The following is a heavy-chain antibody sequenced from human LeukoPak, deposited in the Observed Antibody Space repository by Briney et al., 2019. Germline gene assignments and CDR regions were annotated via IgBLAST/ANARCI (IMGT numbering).Heavy chain of an antibody. V-gene: IGHV3-33*01. CDR3: ASSYGDYGDY. D-gene: IGHD4-17*01. J-gene: IGHJ4*02. Sequence: PGRSLRLSCAASGFTFSSYGMHWVRQARGKGLEWVAVIWYDGSNKYYADSVKGRFTISRDNSKNTLYLQMNSLRAEDTAVYYCASSYGDYGDYRGQGTLVTVSS. CDR1: GFTFSSYG. CDR2: IWYDGSNK.